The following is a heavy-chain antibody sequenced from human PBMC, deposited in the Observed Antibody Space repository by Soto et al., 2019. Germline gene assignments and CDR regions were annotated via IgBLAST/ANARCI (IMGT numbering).Heavy chain of an antibody. CDR2: IYYSGST. CDR3: ARAAGGYSSGWPKTLGVLERYYYYMDV. Sequence: SETLSLTCTVSGGSISSGGYYWSWIRQHPGKGLEWIGYIYYSGSTYYNPSLKSRVTISVDTSKNQFSLKLSSVTAADTAVYYCARAAGGYSSGWPKTLGVLERYYYYMDVWGKGTTVTVSS. V-gene: IGHV4-31*03. J-gene: IGHJ6*03. CDR1: GGSISSGGYY. D-gene: IGHD6-19*01.